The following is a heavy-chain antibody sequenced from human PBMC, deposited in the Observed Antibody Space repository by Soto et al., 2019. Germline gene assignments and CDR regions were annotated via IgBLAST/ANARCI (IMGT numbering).Heavy chain of an antibody. CDR2: INPNSGGT. Sequence: ASLRVSCRASGYTFTGYYMHWVRQAPVQGLEWMGWINPNSGGTNYAQKFQGRVTMTRDTSISTAYMELSRLRSDDTAVYYCARVRLRNSSGWYSNWGQGTLVTVSS. CDR3: ARVRLRNSSGWYSN. CDR1: GYTFTGYY. J-gene: IGHJ4*02. D-gene: IGHD6-19*01. V-gene: IGHV1-2*02.